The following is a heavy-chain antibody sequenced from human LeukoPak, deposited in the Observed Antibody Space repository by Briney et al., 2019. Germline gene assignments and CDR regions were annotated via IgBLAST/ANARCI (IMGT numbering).Heavy chain of an antibody. Sequence: PSETLSLTCTVSGDSISSYYWSWIRQPPGKGLEWISYIYDSGGTNYNPSHKSRVTISIDTSKNEFSLKLSSVTAADTAVYYCARVIAAAGTNYYYGMDVWGQGTTVTVSS. D-gene: IGHD6-13*01. CDR3: ARVIAAAGTNYYYGMDV. CDR1: GDSISSYY. J-gene: IGHJ6*02. CDR2: IYDSGGT. V-gene: IGHV4-59*01.